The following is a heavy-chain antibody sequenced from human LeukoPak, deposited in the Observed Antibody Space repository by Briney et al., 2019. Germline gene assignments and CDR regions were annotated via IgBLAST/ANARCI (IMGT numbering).Heavy chain of an antibody. Sequence: ASVKVSCTASGVTFSTYAISWVRQAPGQGLEWMGGIIPIFGTANYAQKFQGRVTITADESTSTAYMELSSLRSEDTAVYYWARESSLRKWNDESYYFDYWGQGTLVTVSS. J-gene: IGHJ4*02. CDR3: ARESSLRKWNDESYYFDY. D-gene: IGHD1-20*01. CDR1: GVTFSTYA. V-gene: IGHV1-69*13. CDR2: IIPIFGTA.